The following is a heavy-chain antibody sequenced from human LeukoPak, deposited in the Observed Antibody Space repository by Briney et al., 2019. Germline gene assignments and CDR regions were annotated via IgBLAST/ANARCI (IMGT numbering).Heavy chain of an antibody. CDR1: GVSCKDYY. V-gene: IGHV4-34*01. D-gene: IGHD4-17*01. Sequence: SETLSLTCAVSGVSCKDYYWSWVRQTPRKGLEWIGEINHSGYTNDSPSLKSRVTLSIDTSRKQFSLNLRSVTVADTGIYYCTRMTTGHDYWGQGTLVTVSS. CDR2: INHSGYT. J-gene: IGHJ4*02. CDR3: TRMTTGHDY.